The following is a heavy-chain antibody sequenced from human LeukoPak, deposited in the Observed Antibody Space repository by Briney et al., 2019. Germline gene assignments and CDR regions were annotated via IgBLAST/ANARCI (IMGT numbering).Heavy chain of an antibody. CDR2: ISYDGSNK. CDR3: AKGDQLWLGSYYYYYGMDV. J-gene: IGHJ6*02. V-gene: IGHV3-30*18. CDR1: GFTFSSYG. D-gene: IGHD5-18*01. Sequence: PGGSLRLSCAASGFTFSSYGMHWVRQAPGKGLEWVAVISYDGSNKYYADSVKGRFTISRDNSKNTLYLQMNSLSAEDTAVYYCAKGDQLWLGSYYYYYGMDVWGQGTTVTVSS.